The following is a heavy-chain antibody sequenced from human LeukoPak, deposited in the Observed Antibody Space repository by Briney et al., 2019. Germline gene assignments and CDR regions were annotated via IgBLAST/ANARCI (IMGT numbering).Heavy chain of an antibody. V-gene: IGHV1-8*01. CDR1: GYTFTSCD. CDR3: ARVRCCSGGSCYAFVAFDI. Sequence: GASVKVSCKASGYTFTSCDINWVRQATGQGLEWMGWMNPNSGNTGYAQKFQGRVTMTRNTSISTAYMELSSLRSEDTAVYYCARVRCCSGGSCYAFVAFDIWGQGTMVTVSS. J-gene: IGHJ3*02. D-gene: IGHD2-15*01. CDR2: MNPNSGNT.